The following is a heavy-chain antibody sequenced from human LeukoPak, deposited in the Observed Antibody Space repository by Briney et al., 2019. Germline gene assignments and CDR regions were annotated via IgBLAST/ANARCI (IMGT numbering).Heavy chain of an antibody. CDR3: ARIPQGPYYDFWSGYYTHFDY. CDR1: GGSISSHY. J-gene: IGHJ4*02. Sequence: SSETLSLTCTVSGGSISSHYWSWIRQPPGKGLEWIGYIYYSGSTNYNPSLKSRVTISVDTSKNQFSLKLSSVTAADAAVYYCARIPQGPYYDFWSGYYTHFDYWSQGTLVTVSS. D-gene: IGHD3-3*01. CDR2: IYYSGST. V-gene: IGHV4-59*11.